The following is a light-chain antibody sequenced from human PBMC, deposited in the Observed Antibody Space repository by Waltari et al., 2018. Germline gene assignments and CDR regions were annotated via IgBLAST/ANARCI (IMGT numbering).Light chain of an antibody. J-gene: IGKJ1*01. CDR3: QQYNTYWT. V-gene: IGKV1-5*03. CDR2: KAS. CDR1: QMISSW. Sequence: DIQMTQSPSTLSASVGDRVTITCRASQMISSWLAWYQQKPGQAPKLLIYKASSLERGVPSRFSGSGSGTEFTLTISSLQPDDFATYYCQQYNTYWTFGQGTKVEI.